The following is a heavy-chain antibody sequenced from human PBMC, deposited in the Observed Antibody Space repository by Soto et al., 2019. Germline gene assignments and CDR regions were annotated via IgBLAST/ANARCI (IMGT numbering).Heavy chain of an antibody. J-gene: IGHJ5*02. CDR2: IYYSGST. V-gene: IGHV4-30-4*01. CDR1: GGSISSGDYY. CDR3: ARAGSSDVIVEDNWFDP. D-gene: IGHD3-22*01. Sequence: SETLSLTCTVSGGSISSGDYYWSWIRQPPGKGLEWIGYIYYSGSTYYNPSLKSRVTISVDTSKNQFSLKLSSVTAADTAVYYCARAGSSDVIVEDNWFDPWGQGTLVTVSS.